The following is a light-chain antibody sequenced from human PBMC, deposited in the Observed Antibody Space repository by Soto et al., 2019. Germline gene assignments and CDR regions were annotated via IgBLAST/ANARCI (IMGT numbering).Light chain of an antibody. Sequence: EIVFTQSPGTLSLSPGERATLSGRASQSISSNYLAWYQQKPGQAPRLLIYGASNRAAGIPDRFSGSGSETDFTLTISRLEPEDFAVYSCQQYHNSPRTFGQGTKVDIK. CDR2: GAS. V-gene: IGKV3-20*01. J-gene: IGKJ1*01. CDR3: QQYHNSPRT. CDR1: QSISSNY.